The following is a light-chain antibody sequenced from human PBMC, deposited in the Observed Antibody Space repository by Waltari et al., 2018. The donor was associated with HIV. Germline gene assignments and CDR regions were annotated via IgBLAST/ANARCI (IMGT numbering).Light chain of an antibody. CDR2: DNT. CDR1: RSNTGAGYH. Sequence: QSVLTQPPSVSGAPGQRVTISCTGSRSNTGAGYHVHWYQQLPGTAPRLLIYDNTIRPSGVPDRFSGSKSGTSASLAIAGLQDEDEAVYYCQSYDRSLSVWVFGGGTKVTVL. V-gene: IGLV1-40*01. CDR3: QSYDRSLSVWV. J-gene: IGLJ3*02.